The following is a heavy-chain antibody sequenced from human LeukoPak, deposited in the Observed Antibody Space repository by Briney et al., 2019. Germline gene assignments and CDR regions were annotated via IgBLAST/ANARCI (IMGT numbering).Heavy chain of an antibody. Sequence: ASVKVSFKASGYTFTSYDINWVRQAPGQGLEWMGWINPNSGGTNYAQKFQGRVTMTRDTSISTAYMELSRLRSDDTAVYYCAKGYYDILTGPGAFDIWGQGTMVTVSS. D-gene: IGHD3-9*01. V-gene: IGHV1-2*02. CDR3: AKGYYDILTGPGAFDI. CDR1: GYTFTSYD. CDR2: INPNSGGT. J-gene: IGHJ3*02.